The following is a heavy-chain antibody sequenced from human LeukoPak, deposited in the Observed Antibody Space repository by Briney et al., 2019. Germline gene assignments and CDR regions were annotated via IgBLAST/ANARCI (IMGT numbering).Heavy chain of an antibody. CDR1: GFTFNAYT. CDR3: ARGLVGAAFDY. Sequence: GGPLRLPCGPSGFTFNAYTMHWLRHVPGKGLEWVSSMRSSRDYVFYADSVKGRFTIFRDNANQSLDLEMSSLRGEDTAIYYCARGLVGAAFDYWGRGTLVTVSS. CDR2: MRSSRDYV. V-gene: IGHV3-21*01. D-gene: IGHD1-26*01. J-gene: IGHJ4*02.